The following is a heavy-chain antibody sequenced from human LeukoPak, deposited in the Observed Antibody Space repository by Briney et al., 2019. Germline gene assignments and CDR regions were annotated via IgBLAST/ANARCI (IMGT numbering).Heavy chain of an antibody. CDR3: ARVYYDSSGYSSEFDY. CDR1: GGSFSGYY. J-gene: IGHJ4*02. D-gene: IGHD3-22*01. V-gene: IGHV4-34*01. CDR2: INHSGST. Sequence: SETLSLTCAVYGGSFSGYYWSWIRQPPGKGLEWIGEINHSGSTNYNQSLKSRVTISVDTSKNQFSLKLSSVTAADTAVYYCARVYYDSSGYSSEFDYWGQGTLVTVSS.